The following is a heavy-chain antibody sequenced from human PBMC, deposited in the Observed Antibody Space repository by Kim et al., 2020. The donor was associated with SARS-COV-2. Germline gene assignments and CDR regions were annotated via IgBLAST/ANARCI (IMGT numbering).Heavy chain of an antibody. CDR2: IIPILNLR. Sequence: SVKVSCTVSGDTFSNYAMAWLRQAPGQGLEWMGRIIPILNLRNYAQKFQGRVTITADKSTSTVHMEMTSLRSEDTAIYYCARLYSSGHHPQTGFFDYWGQGTLITVSA. J-gene: IGHJ4*02. D-gene: IGHD3-22*01. CDR1: GDTFSNYA. CDR3: ARLYSSGHHPQTGFFDY. V-gene: IGHV1-69*04.